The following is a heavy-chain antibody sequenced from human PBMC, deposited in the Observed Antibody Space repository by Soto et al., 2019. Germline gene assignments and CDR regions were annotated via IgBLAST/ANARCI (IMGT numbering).Heavy chain of an antibody. V-gene: IGHV5-51*01. Sequence: PGASLKISCETSGYRFTAYWIAWVRQLPGKGLEWMGIVYPGDSDTRYSPSFEGQVSISVDKSVNTAYLQWSSLKASDTAMYFCARRDYYGSGSYDSSDAFDVWGQGTMVTVSS. CDR3: ARRDYYGSGSYDSSDAFDV. D-gene: IGHD3-10*01. J-gene: IGHJ3*01. CDR2: VYPGDSDT. CDR1: GYRFTAYW.